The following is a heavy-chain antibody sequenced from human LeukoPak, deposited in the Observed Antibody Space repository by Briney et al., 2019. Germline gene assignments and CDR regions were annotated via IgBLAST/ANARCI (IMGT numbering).Heavy chain of an antibody. D-gene: IGHD6-13*01. V-gene: IGHV1-69*13. CDR3: ATVPALTIAATGVKGMGEYFDY. J-gene: IGHJ4*02. CDR2: IIPIFGTA. CDR1: GGTFSSYA. Sequence: ASVKVSCKASGGTFSSYAISWVRQAPGQGLEWMGGIIPIFGTANYAQKFQGRVTITADESTSTAYMELSSLRSEDTAVYYCATVPALTIAATGVKGMGEYFDYWGQGILVTVSS.